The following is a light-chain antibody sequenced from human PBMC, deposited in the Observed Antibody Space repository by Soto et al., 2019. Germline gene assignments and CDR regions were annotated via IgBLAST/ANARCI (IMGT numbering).Light chain of an antibody. CDR2: DAS. CDR1: QSVGRY. V-gene: IGKV3-11*01. J-gene: IGKJ1*01. Sequence: EIVLTQSPAILSLSPGERATLSCRASQSVGRYLVWYQQKPGQAPSLLIYDASNRATGVPARFSGSGSGTDFTLTISSLGSEDFGVYYWQHRKNLPWTLGQGTRVEIK. CDR3: QHRKNLPWT.